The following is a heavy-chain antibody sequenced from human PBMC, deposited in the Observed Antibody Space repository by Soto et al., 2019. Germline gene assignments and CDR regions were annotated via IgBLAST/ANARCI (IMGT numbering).Heavy chain of an antibody. V-gene: IGHV3-23*01. CDR2: ISGSGGST. CDR3: AKDPNILWFGELLSYFDY. CDR1: GFTFSSYA. J-gene: IGHJ4*02. D-gene: IGHD3-10*01. Sequence: GGSLRLSCAASGFTFSSYAMSWVRQAPGKGLEWVSAISGSGGSTYYADSVKGRFTISRDNSKNTLYLQMNSLRAEDTAVYYCAKDPNILWFGELLSYFDYWGQGTLVTVSS.